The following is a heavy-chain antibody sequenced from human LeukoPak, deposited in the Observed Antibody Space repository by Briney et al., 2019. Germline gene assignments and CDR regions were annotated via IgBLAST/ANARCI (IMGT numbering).Heavy chain of an antibody. CDR3: ARDSTAMAFDY. CDR1: GYTLTELS. Sequence: GASVKVSCKVSGYTLTELSMHWVRQAPGKGLEWMGGFDPEDGETIYAQKFQGRVTMTRDTSISTAYMELSRLRSDDTAVYYCARDSTAMAFDYWGQGTLVTVSS. V-gene: IGHV1-24*01. CDR2: FDPEDGET. J-gene: IGHJ4*02. D-gene: IGHD5-18*01.